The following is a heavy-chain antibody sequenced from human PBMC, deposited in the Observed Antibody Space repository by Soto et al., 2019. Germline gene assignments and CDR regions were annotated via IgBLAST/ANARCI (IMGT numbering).Heavy chain of an antibody. CDR3: ATDFIVGATSDYCYGMDV. D-gene: IGHD1-26*01. J-gene: IGHJ6*02. V-gene: IGHV1-24*01. CDR1: GYTLTELS. CDR2: FDPEDGET. Sequence: ASVKVSCKVSGYTLTELSMHWVRQAPGKGLEWMGGFDPEDGETIYAQKFQGRVTMTEDTSTDTAYMELSSLRSEDTAVYYCATDFIVGATSDYCYGMDVWGQGTTVTVSS.